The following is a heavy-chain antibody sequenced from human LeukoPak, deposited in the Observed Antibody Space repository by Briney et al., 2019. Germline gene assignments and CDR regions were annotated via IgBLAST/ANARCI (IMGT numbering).Heavy chain of an antibody. D-gene: IGHD6-13*01. CDR2: IYTSGST. CDR3: ARLWSSSSTFDC. CDR1: GASISSYY. V-gene: IGHV4-4*09. Sequence: SETLSLTCSVSGASISSYYWSWIRQPPGKGLEWIGYIYTSGSTNYNPSLKSRVTISVDTSKNQFSLKLSSVTAADTAVYYCARLWSSSSTFDCWGQGTLVTVSS. J-gene: IGHJ4*02.